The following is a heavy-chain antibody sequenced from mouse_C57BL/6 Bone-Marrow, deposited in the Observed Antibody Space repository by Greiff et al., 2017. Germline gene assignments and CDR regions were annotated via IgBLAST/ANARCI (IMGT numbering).Heavy chain of an antibody. J-gene: IGHJ3*01. V-gene: IGHV5-9-1*02. CDR2: ISSGGGYI. Sequence: VQLKESGEGLVKPGGSLKLSCAASGFTFSSYAMSWVRQTPEKRLEWVAYISSGGGYIYYADTVKGRFTISRDNARNTLYLQMSSLKSEDTAMYYCTRDKGPAWCAYWDRGNLATVTA. CDR3: TRDKGPAWCAY. CDR1: GFTFSSYA. D-gene: IGHD1-3*01.